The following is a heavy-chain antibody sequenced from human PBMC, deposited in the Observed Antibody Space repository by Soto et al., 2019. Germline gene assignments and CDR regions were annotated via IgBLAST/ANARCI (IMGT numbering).Heavy chain of an antibody. CDR1: GFTFSSYG. D-gene: IGHD6-13*01. Sequence: GESLKISCAASGFTFSSYGMHWVRQAPGKGLEWVAVISYDGSNKYYADSVKGRFTISRDNSKNTLYLQMNSLRAEDTAVYYCAKDPGWAAAGRPKVQCYYYYGMDVWGQGTTVTVAS. J-gene: IGHJ6*02. CDR3: AKDPGWAAAGRPKVQCYYYYGMDV. V-gene: IGHV3-30*18. CDR2: ISYDGSNK.